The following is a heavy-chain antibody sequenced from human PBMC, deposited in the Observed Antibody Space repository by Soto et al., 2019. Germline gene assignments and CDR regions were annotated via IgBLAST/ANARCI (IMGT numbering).Heavy chain of an antibody. CDR3: ARRPPTYYYGSGSYYDY. D-gene: IGHD3-10*01. Sequence: SETLSLTCTVYGGSFSGYYWSWIRQPPGKGLEWIGEINHSGSTNYNPSLKSRVTISVDTSKNQFSLKLSSVTAADTAVYYCARRPPTYYYGSGSYYDYWGQGTLVTVSS. CDR2: INHSGST. J-gene: IGHJ4*02. V-gene: IGHV4-34*01. CDR1: GGSFSGYY.